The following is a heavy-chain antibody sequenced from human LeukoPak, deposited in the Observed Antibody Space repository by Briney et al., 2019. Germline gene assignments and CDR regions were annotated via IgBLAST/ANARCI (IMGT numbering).Heavy chain of an antibody. V-gene: IGHV4-59*01. J-gene: IGHJ3*02. CDR3: ARDYTMTHASDI. Sequence: SETLSLTCTVSGGSMSDYYWSWIRQPAGKGLEWIGYIYYTGSTNYNPSLKDRVTISIDTSKNQFSLKLSSVTAAGTALYYCARDYTMTHASDIWGQGTLVTVSS. CDR1: GGSMSDYY. CDR2: IYYTGST. D-gene: IGHD3-22*01.